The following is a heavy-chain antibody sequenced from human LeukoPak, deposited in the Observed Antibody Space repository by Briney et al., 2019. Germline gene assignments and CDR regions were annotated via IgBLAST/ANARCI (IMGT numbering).Heavy chain of an antibody. CDR2: IIPILGIA. V-gene: IGHV1-69*04. CDR3: ARGLSGWTPSAEYFQH. J-gene: IGHJ1*01. D-gene: IGHD6-19*01. Sequence: SVKVSCKASGGTFSSYAISWVRQAPGQGLEWMGRIIPILGIANYAQKFQGRDTITADKSTSTAYMELSSLRSEDTAVYYCARGLSGWTPSAEYFQHWGQGTLVTVSS. CDR1: GGTFSSYA.